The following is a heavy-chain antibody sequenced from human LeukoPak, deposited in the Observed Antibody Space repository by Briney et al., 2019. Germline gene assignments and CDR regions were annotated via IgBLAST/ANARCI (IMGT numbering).Heavy chain of an antibody. D-gene: IGHD1-26*01. CDR2: INHSGST. CDR3: ARRRWSSGKTDY. CDR1: GGSFSGYY. Sequence: PSETLSLTCAVYGGSFSGYYWSWIRQPPGKGLEWIGEINHSGSTNYNLSLKSRVTISVDTSKNQFSLKLSSVTAADTAVYYCARRRWSSGKTDYWGQGTLVTVSS. V-gene: IGHV4-34*01. J-gene: IGHJ4*02.